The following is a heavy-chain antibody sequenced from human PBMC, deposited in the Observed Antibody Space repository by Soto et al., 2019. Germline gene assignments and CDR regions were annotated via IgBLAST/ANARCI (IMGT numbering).Heavy chain of an antibody. Sequence: QVQLVESGGGVVQPGRSLRLSCAASGFTFSSYGMHWVRQAPGKGLEWVAVISYDGSNKYYAESVKGRFTISRDNSKNTLYLQMNSLRAEDTAVYYCAKDSAEYSSSSGLGYWGQGTLVTVSS. V-gene: IGHV3-30*18. J-gene: IGHJ4*02. CDR1: GFTFSSYG. D-gene: IGHD6-6*01. CDR2: ISYDGSNK. CDR3: AKDSAEYSSSSGLGY.